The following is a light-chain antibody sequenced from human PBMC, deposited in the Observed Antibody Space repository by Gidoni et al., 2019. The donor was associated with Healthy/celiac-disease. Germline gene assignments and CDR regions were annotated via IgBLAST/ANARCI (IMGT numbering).Light chain of an antibody. CDR2: DDS. J-gene: IGLJ2*01. V-gene: IGLV3-21*02. CDR1: HIGSKS. Sequence: SYVLTQPPSVSVAPGQTARITCGGHHIGSKSVHWYQQKPGQAPVLVVYDDSARPSGIPERFSGSNSGNTATLTISRVEAGDEADYYCQVWDSSSDHVVFGGGTKLTVL. CDR3: QVWDSSSDHVV.